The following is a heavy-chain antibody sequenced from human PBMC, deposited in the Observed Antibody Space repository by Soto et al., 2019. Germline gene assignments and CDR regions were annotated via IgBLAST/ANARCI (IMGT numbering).Heavy chain of an antibody. CDR1: GFTFSDYY. CDR3: ARGYSSGLRTDAFDI. CDR2: ISSSGSTI. D-gene: IGHD6-19*01. J-gene: IGHJ3*02. Sequence: SGFTFSDYYMHWVRQAPGKGLEWVSYISSSGSTIYYADSVKGRFTISRDNAKNSLYLQMNSLRAEDTAVYYCARGYSSGLRTDAFDIWGQGTMVTVSS. V-gene: IGHV3-11*04.